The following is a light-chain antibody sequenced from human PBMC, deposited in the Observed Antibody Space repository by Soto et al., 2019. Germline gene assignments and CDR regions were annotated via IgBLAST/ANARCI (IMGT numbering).Light chain of an antibody. J-gene: IGKJ1*01. Sequence: EIVLTQSPGTLSWSRGERATLSCRASQTVSTNYLAWYQQKPGQAPRLLIYGASKRATGIPDRFSGSGSGTDFTLTISRLEPEDFTVYCCQQDGCSPRTFGQGTKVDIK. CDR1: QTVSTNY. V-gene: IGKV3-20*01. CDR2: GAS. CDR3: QQDGCSPRT.